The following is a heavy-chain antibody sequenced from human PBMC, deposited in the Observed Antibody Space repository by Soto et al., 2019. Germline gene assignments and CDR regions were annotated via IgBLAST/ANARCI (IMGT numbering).Heavy chain of an antibody. CDR2: IKSKMNGGTT. CDR1: GFSFSNAW. Sequence: SLRLSCVASGFSFSNAWMTWFRQGPGKGLEWVGRIKSKMNGGTTEYGVPVKGRFTISRDDSWNTLYLEINSLRAEDTAAYYCTSKGGTTFGMAPDTFEIWGQGTLVTVSS. CDR3: TSKGGTTFGMAPDTFEI. D-gene: IGHD3-3*01. V-gene: IGHV3-15*01. J-gene: IGHJ3*02.